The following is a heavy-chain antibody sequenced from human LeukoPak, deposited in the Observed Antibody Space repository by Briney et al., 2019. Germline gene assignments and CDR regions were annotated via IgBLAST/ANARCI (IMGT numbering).Heavy chain of an antibody. V-gene: IGHV3-74*01. CDR1: GFTFSSNW. CDR2: INSDGTSI. J-gene: IGHJ4*02. D-gene: IGHD1-26*01. Sequence: GGSLRLSCAASGFTFSSNWMHWVRQVPGKGLVWVSRINSDGTSISYADSVKGRFTISRDNAKNTLYLQMNSLRAEDTGVYYCASGTYYSDYWGRGTLVTVSS. CDR3: ASGTYYSDY.